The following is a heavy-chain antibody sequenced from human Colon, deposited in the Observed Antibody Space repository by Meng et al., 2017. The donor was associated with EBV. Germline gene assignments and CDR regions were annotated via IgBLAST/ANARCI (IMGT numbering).Heavy chain of an antibody. CDR2: INHSGST. D-gene: IGHD1-26*01. CDR3: ARGPGGSYYLYYFDY. CDR1: GGSFRGNY. Sequence: QVLIRRWGAVLLKPSETLSLTRAFYGGSFRGNYWSGNRQPPEKGLEWIGEINHSGSTNYNPSLKSRVTISVDTSKKQFSLKLSSVTAADTAVYYCARGPGGSYYLYYFDYWGQGTLVTVSS. V-gene: IGHV4-34*02. J-gene: IGHJ4*02.